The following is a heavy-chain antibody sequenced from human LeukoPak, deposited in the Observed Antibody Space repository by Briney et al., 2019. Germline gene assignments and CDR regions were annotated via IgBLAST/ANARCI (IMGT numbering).Heavy chain of an antibody. CDR3: ARTRDGSGSYSAEYYYGMDV. CDR2: IIPIFVTA. J-gene: IGHJ6*02. D-gene: IGHD3-10*01. CDR1: GGTFSSYA. Sequence: EASVKVSCKASGGTFSSYAISWVRQAPGQGLEWMGGIIPIFVTANYAQKFQGRVTITADESTSTAYMELSSLRSENTAVYYCARTRDGSGSYSAEYYYGMDVWGQGTTVTVSS. V-gene: IGHV1-69*13.